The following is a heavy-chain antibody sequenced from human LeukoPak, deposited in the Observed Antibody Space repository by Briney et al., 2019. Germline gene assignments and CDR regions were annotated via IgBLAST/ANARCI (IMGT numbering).Heavy chain of an antibody. CDR2: IYYSGST. CDR1: GGSISSSSYY. J-gene: IGHJ4*02. D-gene: IGHD3-10*01. CDR3: ARLFVRGSEN. Sequence: SETLSLTCTVSGGSISSSSYYWGWIRQPPGKGLEWIGSIYYSGSTYYNPSLKSRVTISVDTSKNQFSLKLSSVTAADTAVYYCARLFVRGSENWGQGTLVTVSS. V-gene: IGHV4-39*07.